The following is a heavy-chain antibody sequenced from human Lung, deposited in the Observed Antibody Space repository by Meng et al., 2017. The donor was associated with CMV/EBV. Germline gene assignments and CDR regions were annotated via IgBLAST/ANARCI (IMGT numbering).Heavy chain of an antibody. CDR1: GGSFSDYY. D-gene: IGHD5-18*01. J-gene: IGHJ4*02. CDR3: ASAYSYGHPPFDN. Sequence: XXSLTXPVYGGSFSDYYWSWTRQPPGKGLEWIGEINHSESTNYNPSLKSRITISVDTSKSQFSLKLTSVTAADTAVYYCASAYSYGHPPFDNWGQGTLVTVSS. V-gene: IGHV4-34*01. CDR2: INHSEST.